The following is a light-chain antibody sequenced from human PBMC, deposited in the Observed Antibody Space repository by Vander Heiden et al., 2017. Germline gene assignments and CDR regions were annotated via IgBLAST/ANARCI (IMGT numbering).Light chain of an antibody. J-gene: IGKJ3*01. CDR2: AAS. Sequence: AIRITQSPSSLSASTGDRVTITCRASQGISSYLAWYQQKPGKAPKLLIYAASTLQSGVPSRFSGSGSGTDFTLTISCLQSEDFATYYCQQDDSYPITFGPGTKVDIK. V-gene: IGKV1-8*01. CDR1: QGISSY. CDR3: QQDDSYPIT.